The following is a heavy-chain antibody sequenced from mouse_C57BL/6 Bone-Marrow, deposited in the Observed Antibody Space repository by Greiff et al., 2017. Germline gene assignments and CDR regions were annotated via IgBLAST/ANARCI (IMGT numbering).Heavy chain of an antibody. CDR1: GYTFTSYW. J-gene: IGHJ3*01. CDR3: AREDYYSNFRFAY. V-gene: IGHV1-55*01. Sequence: LQQSGASVKMSCKASGYTFTSYWITWVKQRPGQGLEWIGDIYPGSGSTNYNEKFKSTATLTVDTSSRTAYMQLSSLTSEDSAVYYGAREDYYSNFRFAYWGQGTLVTVSA. D-gene: IGHD2-5*01. CDR2: IYPGSGST.